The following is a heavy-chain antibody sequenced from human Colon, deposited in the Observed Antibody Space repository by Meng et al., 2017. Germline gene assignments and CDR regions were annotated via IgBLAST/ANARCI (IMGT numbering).Heavy chain of an antibody. CDR3: FVWFGESSTSFDH. D-gene: IGHD3-10*01. Sequence: LVQSGAEVKKPGASLKVSCKASGYTFTGYYVHWVRQAPGQRLECMGWIHPNSGVTNYAQKFQDRVTMTRDTSITTAYMELSNLRSDDTAVYYCFVWFGESSTSFDHWGQGSLVTVSS. CDR1: GYTFTGYY. CDR2: IHPNSGVT. V-gene: IGHV1-2*02. J-gene: IGHJ4*02.